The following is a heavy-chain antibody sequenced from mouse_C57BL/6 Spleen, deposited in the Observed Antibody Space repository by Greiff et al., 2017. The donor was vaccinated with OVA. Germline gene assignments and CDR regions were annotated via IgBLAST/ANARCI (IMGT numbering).Heavy chain of an antibody. Sequence: QVHVKQSGAELVKPGASVKISCKASGYTFTDYFINWVKQRPGQGLEWIGKIGPGSGSTHYHEKFKGQATLTADKSSSTAYMQLSSLTSEGSAVYFCARGGSYCSNYYAMDYWGQGTSVTVSS. J-gene: IGHJ4*01. CDR2: IGPGSGST. D-gene: IGHD2-5*01. V-gene: IGHV1-77*01. CDR3: ARGGSYCSNYYAMDY. CDR1: GYTFTDYF.